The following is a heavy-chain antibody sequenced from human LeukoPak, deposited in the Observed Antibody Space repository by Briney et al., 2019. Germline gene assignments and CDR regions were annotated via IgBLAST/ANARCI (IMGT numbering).Heavy chain of an antibody. V-gene: IGHV4-39*01. CDR3: ARHPVGLKDYYFDY. D-gene: IGHD2-15*01. CDR2: IYYTGST. Sequence: SETLSLTCTVSGGSISSSSYYWGWIRQPPGKGLEWIGTIYYTGSTYYNPSLKSRVTISVDTSKNQFSLKLSSVTAADTAVYYCARHPVGLKDYYFDYWGQGTLVTVSS. CDR1: GGSISSSSYY. J-gene: IGHJ4*02.